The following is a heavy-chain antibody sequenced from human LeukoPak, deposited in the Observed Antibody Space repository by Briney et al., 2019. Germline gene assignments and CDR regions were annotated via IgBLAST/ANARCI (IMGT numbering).Heavy chain of an antibody. CDR3: ARVTYYYDSSGYYFGNAFDI. CDR2: MNPNSGNT. D-gene: IGHD3-22*01. V-gene: IGHV1-8*03. J-gene: IGHJ3*02. Sequence: ASVKVSCKASGYTFTSYGISWVRQAPGQGLEWMGWMNPNSGNTGYAQKFQGRVTITRNTSISTAYMELSSLRSEDTAVYYCARVTYYYDSSGYYFGNAFDIWGQGTMVTVSS. CDR1: GYTFTSYG.